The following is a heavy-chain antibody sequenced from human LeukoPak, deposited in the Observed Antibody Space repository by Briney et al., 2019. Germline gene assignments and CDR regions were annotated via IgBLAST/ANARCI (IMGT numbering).Heavy chain of an antibody. D-gene: IGHD5-12*01. CDR2: ISGSGAST. J-gene: IGHJ4*02. CDR1: GFTFSSYA. V-gene: IGHV3-23*01. Sequence: GGSLRLSCAASGFTFSSYAMSWVRQAPGKGLEWVSGISGSGASTYYADSVKGRFTISRDNSENTLYLQMNSLRAGDTAVYYCAKGYTTTWYFFDFWGQGTLVTVSS. CDR3: AKGYTTTWYFFDF.